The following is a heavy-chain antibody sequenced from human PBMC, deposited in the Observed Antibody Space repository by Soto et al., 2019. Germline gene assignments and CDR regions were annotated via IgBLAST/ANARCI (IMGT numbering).Heavy chain of an antibody. D-gene: IGHD2-21*02. J-gene: IGHJ4*02. CDR3: AKGGVYCGGYCRAVSD. CDR1: GFTLTNYA. CDR2: ISVSGTST. Sequence: EVQLLESGGGLVQPGGSLRLSCAASGFTLTNYAMSWVRQAPGKGPEWVSAISVSGTSTYYADSVKGRFTISRDKSDNTLYLQMNSLRADDTAVYYCAKGGVYCGGYCRAVSDWGQGTLVTVSS. V-gene: IGHV3-23*01.